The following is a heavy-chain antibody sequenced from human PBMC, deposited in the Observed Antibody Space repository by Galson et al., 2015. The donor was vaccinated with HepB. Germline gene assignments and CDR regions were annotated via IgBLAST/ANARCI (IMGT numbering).Heavy chain of an antibody. J-gene: IGHJ3*02. Sequence: SLRLSCAASGFTFSDYYMTWIRQAPGKGLEWVSYISGSTIYTNYADSVKGRFTISRDNAKNSLYLQMNSLRAEDTAVYYCARDTGSDDAFDIWGQGTMVTVSS. CDR1: GFTFSDYY. V-gene: IGHV3-11*06. CDR3: ARDTGSDDAFDI. CDR2: ISGSTIYT. D-gene: IGHD1-26*01.